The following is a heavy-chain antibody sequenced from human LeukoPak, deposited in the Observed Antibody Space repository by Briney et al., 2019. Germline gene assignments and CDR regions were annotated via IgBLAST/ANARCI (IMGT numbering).Heavy chain of an antibody. D-gene: IGHD1-14*01. V-gene: IGHV3-33*06. CDR1: GFTFTSYG. CDR3: AKGNLDAYYYYYMDV. J-gene: IGHJ6*03. Sequence: GGSLRLSCAASGFTFTSYGMHWVRQAPGKGLDWVAVISYDGSNKYYADSVKGRFTISRDSSKNTLLLQMNSLRAEDTAVYYCAKGNLDAYYYYYMDVRGRGTTVTASS. CDR2: ISYDGSNK.